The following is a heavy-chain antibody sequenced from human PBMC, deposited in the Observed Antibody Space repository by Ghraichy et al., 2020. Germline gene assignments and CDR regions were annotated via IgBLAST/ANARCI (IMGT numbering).Heavy chain of an antibody. V-gene: IGHV3-48*02. CDR3: ARDRAHYVFGSGWGWFDP. CDR2: ISSSSSTI. J-gene: IGHJ5*02. D-gene: IGHD3-3*01. Sequence: GGSLRLSCAASGFTFSSYSMNWVRQAPGKGLEWVSYISSSSSTIYYADSVKGRFTISRDNAKNSLYLQMNSLRDEDTAVYYCARDRAHYVFGSGWGWFDPWSRGSLVTVSS. CDR1: GFTFSSYS.